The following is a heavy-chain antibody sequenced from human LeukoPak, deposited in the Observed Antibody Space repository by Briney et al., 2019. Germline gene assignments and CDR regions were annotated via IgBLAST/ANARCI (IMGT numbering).Heavy chain of an antibody. D-gene: IGHD6-13*01. Sequence: SETLSLTCAVYGGSFSGYYWSWIRQPPGKGLEWIGEINHSGSTNYNPSLKSRVTISVDTSKNQFSLKLSSVTAADTAVYYCARGKVAAAGTVSYFDYWGQGTQVTVSS. V-gene: IGHV4-34*01. J-gene: IGHJ4*02. CDR2: INHSGST. CDR1: GGSFSGYY. CDR3: ARGKVAAAGTVSYFDY.